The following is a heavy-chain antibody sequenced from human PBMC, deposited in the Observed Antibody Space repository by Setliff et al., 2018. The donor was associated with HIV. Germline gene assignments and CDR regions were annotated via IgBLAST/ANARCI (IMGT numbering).Heavy chain of an antibody. J-gene: IGHJ5*02. V-gene: IGHV4-4*02. CDR1: GGSISSSNW. CDR3: ARDQSIAARYLFDP. CDR2: IYHSGNT. Sequence: ASETLSLTCAVSGGSISSSNWWSWVRQPPGKGLEWIGEIYHSGNTNYNPSLKSRVTISVDKSKNQFSLKLTSVAAADTAVYYCARDQSIAARYLFDPWGQGTLVTVSS. D-gene: IGHD6-6*01.